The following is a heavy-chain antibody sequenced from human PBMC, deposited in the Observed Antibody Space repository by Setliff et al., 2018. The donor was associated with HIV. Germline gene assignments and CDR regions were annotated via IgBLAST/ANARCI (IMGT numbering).Heavy chain of an antibody. CDR3: ARGPFFDY. CDR1: GYTFTSYY. V-gene: IGHV1-46*01. CDR2: INPSGGST. Sequence: ASVKVSCKASGYTFTSYYMHWVRQAPGQGLEWMGIINPSGGSTSYAQKFQGRVTMTRDTSTSTVYMELSSLSSVTAADTAVYYCARGPFFDYWGQGTLVTVSS. J-gene: IGHJ4*02.